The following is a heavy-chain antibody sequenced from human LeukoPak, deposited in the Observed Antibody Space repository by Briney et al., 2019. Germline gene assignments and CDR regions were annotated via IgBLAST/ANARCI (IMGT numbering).Heavy chain of an antibody. J-gene: IGHJ4*02. CDR2: ISGNGET. Sequence: PGGSLRLSCAASGLSFSSFAMSWVRQGPARGLEWVSSISGNGETFYADFVQGRFTLSSDSSRNTVYLQLNNLRVEDTAKYYCARASWVSTTDAVRWGQGTLVTVSS. V-gene: IGHV3-23*01. CDR3: ARASWVSTTDAVR. D-gene: IGHD1-14*01. CDR1: GLSFSSFA.